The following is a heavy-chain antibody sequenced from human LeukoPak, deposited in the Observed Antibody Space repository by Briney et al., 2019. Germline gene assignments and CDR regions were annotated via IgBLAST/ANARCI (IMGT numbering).Heavy chain of an antibody. Sequence: PGGSLRLSCEGSGFTFSNYWMSWVRQAPGKGLEWVANIQQHGSETYYGDSVKGRFTISRDNAKNSLYLQMNSLRAEDTAVYYCARSLYYTVGFTSAPDYWGQGTLVTVSS. CDR3: ARSLYYTVGFTSAPDY. J-gene: IGHJ4*02. CDR2: IQQHGSET. V-gene: IGHV3-7*01. D-gene: IGHD3-3*01. CDR1: GFTFSNYW.